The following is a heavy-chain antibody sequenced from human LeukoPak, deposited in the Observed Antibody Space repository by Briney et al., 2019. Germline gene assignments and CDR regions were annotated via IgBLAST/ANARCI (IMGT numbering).Heavy chain of an antibody. CDR1: GGSISTYY. J-gene: IGHJ4*02. CDR3: ARTRAYGGRPDY. V-gene: IGHV4-59*01. Sequence: SEALSLTCTVSGGSISTYYWSWIRQPPGKGLEWIGYIYYSGSTNYNPSLKSRVTISVDTSKNQFSLKLNSVTAADTAVYYCARTRAYGGRPDYWGQGTLVTVSS. CDR2: IYYSGST. D-gene: IGHD4-23*01.